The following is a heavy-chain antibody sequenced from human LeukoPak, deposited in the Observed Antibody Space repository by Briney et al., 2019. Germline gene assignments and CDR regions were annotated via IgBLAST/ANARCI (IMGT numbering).Heavy chain of an antibody. V-gene: IGHV1-46*04. CDR3: ARPGSPAAGASDFHH. J-gene: IGHJ1*01. CDR1: GYTFSDWY. CDR2: IYPSDGRT. Sequence: ASVTVSCKTSGYTFSDWYIHWVRQAPGQGLEWMGVIYPSDGRTTYAQGMQGRVTMTRDTSTSTVYMELSSLRSEDTAVYYCARPGSPAAGASDFHHWGQGTLVTVSS. D-gene: IGHD6-13*01.